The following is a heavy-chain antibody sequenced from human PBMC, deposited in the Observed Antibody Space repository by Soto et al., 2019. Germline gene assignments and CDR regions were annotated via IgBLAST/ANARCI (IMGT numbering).Heavy chain of an antibody. J-gene: IGHJ6*02. CDR1: GFTFSSYG. CDR3: AKDFEYQLPYYYYGMDV. Sequence: PGGSLRLSCAASGFTFSSYGMHWVRQAPGKGLEWVAVISYDGSNKYYADSVKGRFTISRDNSKNTLYLQMNSLRAEDTAVYYCAKDFEYQLPYYYYGMDVWGQGTTVTVSS. CDR2: ISYDGSNK. D-gene: IGHD2-2*01. V-gene: IGHV3-30*18.